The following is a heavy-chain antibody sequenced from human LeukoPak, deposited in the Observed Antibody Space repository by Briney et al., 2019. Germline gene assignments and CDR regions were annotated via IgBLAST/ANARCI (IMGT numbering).Heavy chain of an antibody. CDR3: ARDRRMIVVVRHMDV. D-gene: IGHD3-22*01. CDR1: GYTFTSYG. CDR2: ISAYNGNT. V-gene: IGHV1-18*01. J-gene: IGHJ6*03. Sequence: ASVKVSCKASGYTFTSYGISRVRQAPGQGLEWMGWISAYNGNTNYAQKLQGRVTMTTDTSTSTAYMELRSLRSDDTAVYYCARDRRMIVVVRHMDVWGKGTTVTVSS.